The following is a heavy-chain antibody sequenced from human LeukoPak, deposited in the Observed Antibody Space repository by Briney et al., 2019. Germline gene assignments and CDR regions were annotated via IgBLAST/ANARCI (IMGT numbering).Heavy chain of an antibody. D-gene: IGHD3-10*01. J-gene: IGHJ6*02. CDR2: IYYSGST. CDR3: ALYGSGSYHYYGMDV. V-gene: IGHV4-39*01. CDR1: GGSISSSSYY. Sequence: PSETLSLTCTVSGGSISSSSYYWGWIRQPPGKGLEWLGSIYYSGSTYYNPSLKSRVTISVDTSKNQFSLKLSSVTAADTAVYYCALYGSGSYHYYGMDVWGQGTTVTVSS.